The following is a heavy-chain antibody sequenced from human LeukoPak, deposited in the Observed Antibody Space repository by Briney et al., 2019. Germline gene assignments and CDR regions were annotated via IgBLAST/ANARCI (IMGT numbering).Heavy chain of an antibody. CDR2: ISHDGNRK. CDR3: ASCRGSDSSGYYYYAMDA. V-gene: IGHV3-30-3*01. J-gene: IGHJ6*02. Sequence: QPGGSLRLSCAASGFTFSSFPMHWIRQAPGKGLEWVAVISHDGNRKYYADSVKGRFTISRDNSNNTLYLQMNSLRAEDTAVYPCASCRGSDSSGYYYYAMDAWGQGTTLTVSS. D-gene: IGHD3-22*01. CDR1: GFTFSSFP.